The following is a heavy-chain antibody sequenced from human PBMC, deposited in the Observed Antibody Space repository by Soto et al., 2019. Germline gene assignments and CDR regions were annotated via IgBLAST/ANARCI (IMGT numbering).Heavy chain of an antibody. CDR3: ARDRGELLSFFDY. J-gene: IGHJ4*02. Sequence: GGSLRLSCAASGFTFSSYWMSWVRQAPGKGLEWVANIKQDGSEKYYVDSVKGRFTISRDNAKNSLYLQMNSLRAEDTAVYYCARDRGELLSFFDYWGQGTLVTVSS. D-gene: IGHD1-26*01. CDR1: GFTFSSYW. V-gene: IGHV3-7*01. CDR2: IKQDGSEK.